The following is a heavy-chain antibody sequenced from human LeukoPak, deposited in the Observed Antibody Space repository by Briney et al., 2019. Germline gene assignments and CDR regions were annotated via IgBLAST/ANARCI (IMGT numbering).Heavy chain of an antibody. Sequence: GGSLRLSCAASGFTFSSYEMNWVRQAPGKGLEWVSYISSSCSTIYYADSVRGRITISRDNSRNTLYLQMNSLRAEDSALYFCAKGTLGSCSGAKCYEFDNWGQGTLVTVSS. D-gene: IGHD2-8*02. CDR1: GFTFSSYE. CDR3: AKGTLGSCSGAKCYEFDN. CDR2: ISSSCSTI. J-gene: IGHJ4*02. V-gene: IGHV3-48*03.